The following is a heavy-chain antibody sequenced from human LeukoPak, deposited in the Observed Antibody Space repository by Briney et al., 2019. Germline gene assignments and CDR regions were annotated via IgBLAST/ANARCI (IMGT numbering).Heavy chain of an antibody. CDR2: ISSTGGTT. V-gene: IGHV3-23*01. J-gene: IGHJ6*03. Sequence: QPGGSLRLSCAASGITFSSYGMSWVRQAPGKGLEWVSSISSTGGTTYYADSVKGRFTISRDNSKNTLYLQMNSLRAEDTAVYYCARDQGDGYNNYYYYYMDVWGKGTTVTVSS. CDR3: ARDQGDGYNNYYYYYMDV. CDR1: GITFSSYG. D-gene: IGHD5-24*01.